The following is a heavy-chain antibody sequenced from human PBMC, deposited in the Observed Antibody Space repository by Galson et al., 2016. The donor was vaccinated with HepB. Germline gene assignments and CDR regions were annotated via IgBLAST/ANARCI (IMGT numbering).Heavy chain of an antibody. Sequence: SLRLSCAASGSTFGRYWMSWVRQAPGKGPEWVAHINQDGSERYYVDSAKGRFTISRDNAENLLYLQMNSLRAEDTAIYHWARERRGSGSNIWGPGTLVTVSS. J-gene: IGHJ4*02. CDR3: ARERRGSGSNI. CDR1: GSTFGRYW. V-gene: IGHV3-7*03. D-gene: IGHD5-12*01. CDR2: INQDGSER.